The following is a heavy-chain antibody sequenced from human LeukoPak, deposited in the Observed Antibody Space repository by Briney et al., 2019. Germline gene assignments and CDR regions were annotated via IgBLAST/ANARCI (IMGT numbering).Heavy chain of an antibody. Sequence: GGSLRLSCAASEFTFSSYSMNWVRQAPGKGLEWVSYITNSGNSKSYADSVKGRFTISRDNAKNSLYLQMNSLRAEDTAVYYCARAVQLWFQFDYWGQGTLVTVSS. D-gene: IGHD5-18*01. V-gene: IGHV3-21*05. CDR2: ITNSGNSK. CDR1: EFTFSSYS. CDR3: ARAVQLWFQFDY. J-gene: IGHJ4*02.